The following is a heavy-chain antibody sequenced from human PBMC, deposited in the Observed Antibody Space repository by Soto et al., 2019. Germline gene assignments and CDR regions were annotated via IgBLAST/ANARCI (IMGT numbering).Heavy chain of an antibody. V-gene: IGHV1-8*02. CDR3: ARMESFGSLNWFDP. J-gene: IGHJ5*02. D-gene: IGHD5-18*01. Sequence: ASVKVSCKASGYTFTNNGVSWVRQATGQGLEWMGWMSPGSGDTGYAQKFQGRVTMTRDISIATAYMELNSLTSEDTAIYYCARMESFGSLNWFDPWGQGTLVTVSS. CDR2: MSPGSGDT. CDR1: GYTFTNNG.